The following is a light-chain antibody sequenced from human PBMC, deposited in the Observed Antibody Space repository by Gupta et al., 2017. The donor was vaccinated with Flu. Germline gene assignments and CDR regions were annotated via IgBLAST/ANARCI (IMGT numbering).Light chain of an antibody. CDR2: EAS. CDR3: QQDKSYST. Sequence: DIQMTQSPSTLSASVGDRVTITCRASQTIDRWLAWYQQKPGKAPKLLIYEASGGERGVPSRFSGNGSVTEFTLTSSRRQPEDFANYYGQQDKSYSTFGQGTKVEIK. V-gene: IGKV1-5*03. CDR1: QTIDRW. J-gene: IGKJ1*01.